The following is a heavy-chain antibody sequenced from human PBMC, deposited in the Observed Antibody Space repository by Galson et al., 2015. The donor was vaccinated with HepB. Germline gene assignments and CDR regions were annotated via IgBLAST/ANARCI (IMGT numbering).Heavy chain of an antibody. J-gene: IGHJ6*02. CDR2: MYTGGTT. CDR3: TRDPSSTLGYGMDV. V-gene: IGHV3-53*01. CDR1: GFTVSSSY. Sequence: SLRLSCAASGFTVSSSYMSWVRQAPGKGLEWVSVMYTGGTTYYADSVKGRFSISRDDSKNKVYLQVNSLRAEDTAVYYGTRDPSSTLGYGMDVWGQGTTVTVSS. D-gene: IGHD6-13*01.